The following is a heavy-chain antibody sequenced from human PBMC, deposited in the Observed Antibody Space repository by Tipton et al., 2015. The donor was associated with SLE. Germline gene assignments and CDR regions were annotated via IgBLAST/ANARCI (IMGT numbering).Heavy chain of an antibody. CDR2: INHSGST. D-gene: IGHD6-19*01. CDR1: GGSFSGYY. V-gene: IGHV4-34*01. CDR3: ARGIAVAGPLDY. Sequence: TLSLTCAVYGGSFSGYYWSWIRQPPGKGLEWIGEINHSGSTNYNPSLKSRVTISVDTSKNQFSLKLSSVTAADTAVYYCARGIAVAGPLDYWGQGTLVTVSS. J-gene: IGHJ4*02.